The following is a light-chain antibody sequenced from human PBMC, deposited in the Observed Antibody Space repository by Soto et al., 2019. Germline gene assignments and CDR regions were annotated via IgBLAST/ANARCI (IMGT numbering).Light chain of an antibody. V-gene: IGKV1-5*03. CDR2: LAS. Sequence: DIQMAQSPSTLSASVGDRVTITCRASQTISSSLAWYQQKPGKAPQLLVYLASILESGVPSRFSGSGSGTEFTLTISSLQPEDFATYYCPQYKSYPFTFGPGTKVHIK. CDR3: PQYKSYPFT. CDR1: QTISSS. J-gene: IGKJ3*01.